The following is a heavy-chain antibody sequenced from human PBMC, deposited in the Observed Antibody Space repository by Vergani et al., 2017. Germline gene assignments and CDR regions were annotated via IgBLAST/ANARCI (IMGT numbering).Heavy chain of an antibody. CDR2: IYPGDSDT. CDR3: ARHIKKRXTIFGAHSQDYYYYMDV. CDR1: GYSFTSYW. V-gene: IGHV5-51*01. Sequence: EVQLVQSGAEVKKPGESLKISCKGSGYSFTSYWIGWVRQMPGKGLEWMGIIYPGDSDTRYSPSFQGQVTISADKSISTAYLQWSSLKASDTAMYYCARHIKKRXTIFGAHSQDYYYYMDVWGKGTTVTVSS. D-gene: IGHD3-3*01. J-gene: IGHJ6*03.